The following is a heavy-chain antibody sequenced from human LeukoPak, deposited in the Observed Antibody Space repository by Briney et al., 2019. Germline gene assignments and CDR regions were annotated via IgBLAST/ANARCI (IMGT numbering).Heavy chain of an antibody. CDR3: ALLGKLLVSDP. CDR2: ISGNGDSR. D-gene: IGHD2-21*02. CDR1: GFTFSAYA. J-gene: IGHJ5*02. Sequence: PGGSLRLSCAASGFTFSAYAMSWVRQAPGKGLEWVSSISGNGDSRYYADSVKGRFTISRDNSKNTQYLQMNSLRAEDTAVYYCALLGKLLVSDPWGQGTLVTVSS. V-gene: IGHV3-23*01.